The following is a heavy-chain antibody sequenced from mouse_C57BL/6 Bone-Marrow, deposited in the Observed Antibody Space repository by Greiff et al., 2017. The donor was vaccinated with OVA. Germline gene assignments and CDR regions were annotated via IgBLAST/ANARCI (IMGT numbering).Heavy chain of an antibody. Sequence: LVESGASVKISCKASGYAFSNYWMNWVKQRPGKGLEWIGQIYPGDGDINYNGKFKGKATLTADKSSSTAYMKFSSLTSEDSAVYFCARGAYWGQGTTLTVSS. J-gene: IGHJ2*01. CDR2: IYPGDGDI. CDR3: ARGAY. CDR1: GYAFSNYW. V-gene: IGHV1-80*01.